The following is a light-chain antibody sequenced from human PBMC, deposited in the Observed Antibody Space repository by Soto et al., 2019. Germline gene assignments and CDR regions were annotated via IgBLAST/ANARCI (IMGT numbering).Light chain of an antibody. CDR1: SSNIGAGYD. V-gene: IGLV1-40*01. J-gene: IGLJ2*01. Sequence: QSVLTQPPSVSGAPGQRVTISCTGSSSNIGAGYDVHWYQPLPGTAPKLLIYGNSNRPSGFPDRFSGSKSGTSASLAITGLRAEDEADYCCQSYDSSLSGAGVFGGGTTLTVL. CDR3: QSYDSSLSGAGV. CDR2: GNS.